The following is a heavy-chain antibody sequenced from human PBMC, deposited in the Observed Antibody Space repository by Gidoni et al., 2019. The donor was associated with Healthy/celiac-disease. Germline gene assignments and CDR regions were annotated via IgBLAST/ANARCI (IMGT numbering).Heavy chain of an antibody. V-gene: IGHV4-61*02. J-gene: IGHJ6*03. D-gene: IGHD2-2*01. CDR3: ARDIYCSSTSCAQYYYYMDV. CDR2: IYTSGST. Sequence: QVQLQASGPGLVKPSQTRSLTCTVSGGSISSGCYYWSWIRQPAGKGLEWIGRIYTSGSTNYNPSLKSRVTISVDTSKNQFSLKLSSVTAADTAVYYCARDIYCSSTSCAQYYYYMDVWGKGTTVTVSS. CDR1: GGSISSGCYY.